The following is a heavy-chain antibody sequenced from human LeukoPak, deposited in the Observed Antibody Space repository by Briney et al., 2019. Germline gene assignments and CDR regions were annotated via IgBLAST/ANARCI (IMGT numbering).Heavy chain of an antibody. Sequence: GGSLRLSCAASGFTFSNHGMHWVRQAPGKGLEWVSAISGSGGSTYYADSVKGRFTISRDNSKNTLYLQMNSLRAEDTAVYYCAKVVTGYSSDGYWGQGTLVTVSS. V-gene: IGHV3-23*01. D-gene: IGHD6-19*01. CDR1: GFTFSNHG. CDR2: ISGSGGST. J-gene: IGHJ4*02. CDR3: AKVVTGYSSDGY.